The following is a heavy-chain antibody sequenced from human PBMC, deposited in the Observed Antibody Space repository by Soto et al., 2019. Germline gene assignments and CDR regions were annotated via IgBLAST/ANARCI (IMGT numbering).Heavy chain of an antibody. V-gene: IGHV1-24*01. Sequence: ASVKVSCKVSGYTLNEVAMHWVRQAPGKGLGWLGGFDPDEAETIYAQHFQGRVTMTEDTSTDTVYMELSSLRSEDTALYFCTTYHGDYNFDHWGQGTLVTVS. CDR3: TTYHGDYNFDH. CDR1: GYTLNEVA. D-gene: IGHD4-17*01. CDR2: FDPDEAET. J-gene: IGHJ5*02.